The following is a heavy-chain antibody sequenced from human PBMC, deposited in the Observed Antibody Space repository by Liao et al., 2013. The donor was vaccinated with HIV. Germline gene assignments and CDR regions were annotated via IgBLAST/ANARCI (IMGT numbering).Heavy chain of an antibody. D-gene: IGHD2-8*01. J-gene: IGHJ6*03. CDR3: ARLYDGARQYYFYYYMDV. CDR2: IHYGGTT. V-gene: IGHV4-59*01. Sequence: QVQLQESGPGLVKPSETLSLTCTVSGGSLNNYYWSWIRQPPGKGLEWVGYIHYGGTTNYNPSLSSRLTISLDRSNNHFSLKLTSVTAADTALYYCARLYDGARQYYFYYYMDVWGKGTTVTVSS. CDR1: GGSLNNYY.